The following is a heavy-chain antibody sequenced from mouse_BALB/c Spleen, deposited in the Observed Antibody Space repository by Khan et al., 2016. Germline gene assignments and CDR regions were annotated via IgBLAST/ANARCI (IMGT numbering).Heavy chain of an antibody. V-gene: IGHV3-2*02. J-gene: IGHJ2*01. D-gene: IGHD1-2*01. CDR1: GYSITSDYA. CDR2: ISYSGST. CDR3: ARTARIKY. Sequence: EVQLQESGPGLVKPSQSLSLTCTVTGYSITSDYAWNWIRLFPGNELEWMGYISYSGSTNYNPSLKSRISITRDTSKNQFFLQLNSVTTEDTATYDCARTARIKYWGQGTTLTVSS.